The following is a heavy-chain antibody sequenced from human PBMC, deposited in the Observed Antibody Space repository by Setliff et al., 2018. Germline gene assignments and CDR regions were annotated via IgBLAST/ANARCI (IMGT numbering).Heavy chain of an antibody. V-gene: IGHV1-18*01. CDR1: GYSFSDYV. D-gene: IGHD2-8*01. Sequence: GASVKVSCKTSGYSFSDYVVNWVRQAPGQGLEWVGWISAYNGKTYSAQKFQDRVTLTTHTSTNMGYLELRDLRSDDTAVYYCLRLVRYCTKIACQATSGDEVWGLGTLVTVSS. CDR3: LRLVRYCTKIACQATSGDEV. J-gene: IGHJ4*02. CDR2: ISAYNGKT.